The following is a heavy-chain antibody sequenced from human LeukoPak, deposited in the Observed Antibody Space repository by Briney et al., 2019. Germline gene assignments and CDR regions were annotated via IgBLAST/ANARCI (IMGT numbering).Heavy chain of an antibody. J-gene: IGHJ4*02. V-gene: IGHV4-39*01. CDR1: GVSISSSSYY. D-gene: IGHD3-22*01. CDR3: ARQQYYDSSGYFPIDY. Sequence: SETLSLTCTVSGVSISSSSYYWGWIRQPPGKGLEWIGSIYYSGSTYYNPSLKSRVTISVDTSKNQFSLKLSSVTAADTAVYYCARQQYYDSSGYFPIDYWGQGTLVTVSS. CDR2: IYYSGST.